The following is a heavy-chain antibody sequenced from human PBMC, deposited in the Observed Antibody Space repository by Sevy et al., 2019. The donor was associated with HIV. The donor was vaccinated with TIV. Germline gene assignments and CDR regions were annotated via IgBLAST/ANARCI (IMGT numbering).Heavy chain of an antibody. Sequence: GGSLRLSCAASGFIFSSYGMHWVRQAPGKGLEWVTIISCDGSSKYYADSVKGRFTISRDNSENILYLQMNSLRTDDTAVYYCVKGGVTWELLDYWGQGTLVTVSS. D-gene: IGHD1-26*01. CDR2: ISCDGSSK. V-gene: IGHV3-30*18. CDR3: VKGGVTWELLDY. CDR1: GFIFSSYG. J-gene: IGHJ4*02.